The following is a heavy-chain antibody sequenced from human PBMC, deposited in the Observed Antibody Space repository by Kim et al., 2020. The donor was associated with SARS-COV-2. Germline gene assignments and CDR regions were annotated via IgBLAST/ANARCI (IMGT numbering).Heavy chain of an antibody. D-gene: IGHD7-27*01. CDR1: GGTFSSYA. CDR2: IIPIFGTA. CDR3: ARDRGWGSNSVVWFDP. V-gene: IGHV1-69*13. J-gene: IGHJ5*02. Sequence: SVKVSCKASGGTFSSYAISWVRQAPGQGLEWMGGIIPIFGTANYAQKFQGRVTITADESTSTAYMELSSLRSEDTAVYYCARDRGWGSNSVVWFDPWGQGTLVTVSS.